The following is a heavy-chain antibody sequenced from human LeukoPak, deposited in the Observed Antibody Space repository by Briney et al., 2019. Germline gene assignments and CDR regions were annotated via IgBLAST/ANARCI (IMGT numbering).Heavy chain of an antibody. D-gene: IGHD1-26*01. CDR3: AKEGYSGSYYAMDY. Sequence: GGSLRLSCAASGFTFSSYGMHWVRQAPGKGLEGVAVISYDGSNKYYADSVKGRFTISRDNSKNTLYLQMNSLRAEDTAVYYCAKEGYSGSYYAMDYWGQGTLVTVSS. V-gene: IGHV3-30*18. J-gene: IGHJ4*02. CDR2: ISYDGSNK. CDR1: GFTFSSYG.